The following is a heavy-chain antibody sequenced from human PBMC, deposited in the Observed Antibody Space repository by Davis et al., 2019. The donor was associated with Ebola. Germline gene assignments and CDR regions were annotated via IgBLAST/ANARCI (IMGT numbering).Heavy chain of an antibody. CDR3: ARSYHDILTGYYY. D-gene: IGHD3-9*01. CDR1: GLSASPNY. Sequence: GGSLRLSCAASGLSASPNYMSWIRQAPGKGLEWVSVLYPDGTTFYADSVKGRFTISRDNSKNTLYLQMNSLRAEDTAVYYCARSYHDILTGYYYWGQGTLVTVSS. J-gene: IGHJ4*02. CDR2: LYPDGTT. V-gene: IGHV3-53*05.